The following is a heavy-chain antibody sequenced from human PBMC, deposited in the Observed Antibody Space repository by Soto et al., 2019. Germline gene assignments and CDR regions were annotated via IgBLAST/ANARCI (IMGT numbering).Heavy chain of an antibody. Sequence: ASVKVSCKASGYTFTSYAMHWVRQAPGQRLEWMGWINAGNGNTKYSQKFQGRVTITRDTSASTAYMELSSLRSEDTAVYYCARGPVTIFGVVIINYYYYYMDVWGKGTTVTVS. CDR2: INAGNGNT. J-gene: IGHJ6*03. CDR1: GYTFTSYA. CDR3: ARGPVTIFGVVIINYYYYYMDV. D-gene: IGHD3-3*01. V-gene: IGHV1-3*01.